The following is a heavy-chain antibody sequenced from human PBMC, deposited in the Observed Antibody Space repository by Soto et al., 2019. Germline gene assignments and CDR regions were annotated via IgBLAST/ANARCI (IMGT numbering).Heavy chain of an antibody. D-gene: IGHD2-15*01. V-gene: IGHV1-69*13. Sequence: VEVASKASGGTINSYALSWVRQAPGQRLEWMGGIIPIFGTANYAQKFQGRVTITADESTSTAYMELSSLRSEDTAVYYCASALCSGGSCYSAYYGMDVWGQGTTVTVSS. CDR1: GGTINSYA. J-gene: IGHJ6*02. CDR3: ASALCSGGSCYSAYYGMDV. CDR2: IIPIFGTA.